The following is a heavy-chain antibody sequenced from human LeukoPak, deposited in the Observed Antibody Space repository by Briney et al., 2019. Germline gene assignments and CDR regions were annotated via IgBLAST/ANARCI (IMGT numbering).Heavy chain of an antibody. Sequence: GGSLRLSCAASGFTFSSYEMNWVRQAQGKGLEWVSYISSSGSTIYYADSVKGRFTISRDNAKNSLYLQMNSLRAEDTAVYYCARSPDYYDCSEDYWGQGTLVTVSS. CDR1: GFTFSSYE. V-gene: IGHV3-48*03. J-gene: IGHJ4*02. CDR3: ARSPDYYDCSEDY. CDR2: ISSSGSTI. D-gene: IGHD3-22*01.